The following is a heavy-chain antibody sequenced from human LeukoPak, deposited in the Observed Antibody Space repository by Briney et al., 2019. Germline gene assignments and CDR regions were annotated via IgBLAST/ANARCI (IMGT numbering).Heavy chain of an antibody. CDR3: AREPSPALEDYGDYP. CDR1: GGTFSSYA. D-gene: IGHD4-17*01. V-gene: IGHV1-69*13. J-gene: IGHJ5*02. CDR2: IIPIFGTA. Sequence: SVKVSCKASGGTFSSYAISWVRQAPGQGLEWMGGIIPIFGTANYAQMFQGRVTITADESTSTAYMELSSLRSEDTAVYYCAREPSPALEDYGDYPWGQGTLVTVSS.